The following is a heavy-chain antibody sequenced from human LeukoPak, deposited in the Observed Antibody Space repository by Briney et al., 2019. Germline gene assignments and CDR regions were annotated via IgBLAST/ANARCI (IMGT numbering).Heavy chain of an antibody. J-gene: IGHJ4*02. V-gene: IGHV4-61*08. D-gene: IGHD3-22*01. Sequence: SETLSLTCAVSGGSISSSGYSWSWIRQPPGKGLEWIGYIYYSGSTNYNPSLKGRVTISADMSKNQFSLKLTSVTAADTAVYYCARAGYYYDSSGYLGVSFDYWGQGTLVTVSS. CDR1: GGSISSSGYS. CDR3: ARAGYYYDSSGYLGVSFDY. CDR2: IYYSGST.